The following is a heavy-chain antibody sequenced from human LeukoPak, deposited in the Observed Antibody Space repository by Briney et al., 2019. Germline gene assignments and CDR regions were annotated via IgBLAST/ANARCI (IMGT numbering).Heavy chain of an antibody. J-gene: IGHJ4*02. D-gene: IGHD1-1*01. CDR2: SDPEDGET. Sequence: ASVKVSCKVSGYTLTELSMHWVRQAPGKGLEWMGGSDPEDGETIYAQKFQGRVAMTEDTSTDTAYMELSSLRSEDTAVYYCATSHQYMYYFDYWGQGTLVTVSS. V-gene: IGHV1-24*01. CDR1: GYTLTELS. CDR3: ATSHQYMYYFDY.